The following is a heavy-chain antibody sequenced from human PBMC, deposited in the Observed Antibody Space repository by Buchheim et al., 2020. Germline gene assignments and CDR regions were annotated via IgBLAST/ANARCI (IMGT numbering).Heavy chain of an antibody. CDR1: GFTFSSYW. CDR2: INTDGTTI. J-gene: IGHJ4*02. V-gene: IGHV3-74*01. CDR3: ARDVIGPYDY. Sequence: EVQLVESGGGLVQPGGSLRLSCAASGFTFSSYWMHWVRQVPGKGLVWVSNINTDGTTIRYADSVKGRFTIPRDNAKKPLYLQMNSLRAEDTAVYYCARDVIGPYDYWGQG.